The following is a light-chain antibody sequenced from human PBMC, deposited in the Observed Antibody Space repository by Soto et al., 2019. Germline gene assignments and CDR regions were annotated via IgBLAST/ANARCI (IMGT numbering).Light chain of an antibody. V-gene: IGKV1-39*01. CDR1: QSISTY. CDR3: HQSYSTLWT. J-gene: IGKJ1*01. Sequence: DIQMTQSPSSLSASVGDRVTITCRASQSISTYLNWFQQKPGKAPKLLIYAASSLESGVPSRFSGSGSVTDFTLTISSLQPEDVATYFCHQSYSTLWTFGQGTKVDIK. CDR2: AAS.